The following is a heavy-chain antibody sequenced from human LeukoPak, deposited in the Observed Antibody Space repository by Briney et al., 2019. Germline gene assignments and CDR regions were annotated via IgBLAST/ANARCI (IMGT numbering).Heavy chain of an antibody. V-gene: IGHV3-7*01. J-gene: IGHJ3*02. CDR3: AREDYDILTDQQGAFDI. CDR2: IKQDGSEK. Sequence: PGGSLRLSCAASGFTFSSYWMSWVRQAPGKGLEWLANIKQDGSEKYYVDSVKGRFTISRDNAKNSLYLQMNSLRAEDTAVYYCAREDYDILTDQQGAFDIWGQGTMVTVSS. CDR1: GFTFSSYW. D-gene: IGHD3-9*01.